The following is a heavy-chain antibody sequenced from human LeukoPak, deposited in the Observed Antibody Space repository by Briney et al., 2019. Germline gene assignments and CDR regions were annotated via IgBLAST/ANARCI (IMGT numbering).Heavy chain of an antibody. CDR3: ARPPYDSSGYSNAFDI. CDR2: IYYSGST. CDR1: GGSISSSSYY. D-gene: IGHD3-22*01. V-gene: IGHV4-39*01. Sequence: SSETLSLTCTVSGGSISSSSYYWGWIRQPPGKGLEWIGSIYYSGSTYYNPSLKSRVTISVDTSKNQFSLKLSSVTAADTAVYYCARPPYDSSGYSNAFDIWGQGTMVTVSS. J-gene: IGHJ3*02.